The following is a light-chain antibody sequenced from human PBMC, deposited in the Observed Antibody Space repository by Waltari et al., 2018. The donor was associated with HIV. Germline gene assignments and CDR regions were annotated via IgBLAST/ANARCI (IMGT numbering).Light chain of an antibody. J-gene: IGLJ2*01. Sequence: SHALTQAPSVSVSPGQTARITCSGEMLSAQTGYWYQQRPGQAPVLLIYRDKERSPGIPPRFSGSSSGTSITLTISGVQAEDEADYYCQSADSRGVHKFFGGGTKLTVL. CDR3: QSADSRGVHKF. V-gene: IGLV3-25*03. CDR1: MLSAQT. CDR2: RDK.